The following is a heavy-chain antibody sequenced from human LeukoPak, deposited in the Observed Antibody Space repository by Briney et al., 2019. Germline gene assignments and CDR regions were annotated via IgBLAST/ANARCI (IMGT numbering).Heavy chain of an antibody. V-gene: IGHV1-69*05. CDR1: GGTFSSYA. CDR3: ARASGSYGGFDY. J-gene: IGHJ4*02. CDR2: IIPIFGTA. D-gene: IGHD1-26*01. Sequence: ASVKVSCKASGGTFSSYAISWVRQAPGQGLEWMGGIIPIFGTANYAQKIQGRVTITTDESTSTAYMELSSLRSEDTAVYYCARASGSYGGFDYWGQGTLVTVSS.